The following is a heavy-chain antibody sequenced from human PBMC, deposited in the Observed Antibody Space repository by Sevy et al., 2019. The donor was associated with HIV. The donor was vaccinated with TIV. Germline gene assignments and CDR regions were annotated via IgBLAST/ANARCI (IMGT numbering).Heavy chain of an antibody. J-gene: IGHJ6*02. D-gene: IGHD4-17*01. CDR1: GGSISSYY. CDR2: IYYSGST. Sequence: SETLSLTCTVSGGSISSYYWSWIRQPPGEGLEWIGYIYYSGSTNYNPSLKSRVTISVDTSKNQFSLKLSSVTAADTAVYYCARERANDYGDYGAYYYGMDVWGQGTTVTVSS. CDR3: ARERANDYGDYGAYYYGMDV. V-gene: IGHV4-59*13.